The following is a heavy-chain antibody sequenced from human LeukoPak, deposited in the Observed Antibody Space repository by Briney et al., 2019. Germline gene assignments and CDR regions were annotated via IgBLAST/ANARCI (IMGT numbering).Heavy chain of an antibody. V-gene: IGHV3-7*01. J-gene: IGHJ4*02. CDR1: EFTFNSYW. CDR3: ARLGARQMLEY. D-gene: IGHD4-17*01. Sequence: PGGSLRLSCAAPEFTFNSYWMSWVRQAPGKGLEWVANIKQDGGQIYYLDSVKGRFTVSRDNAKNSLYLQMNSLRAEDTAVYYCARLGARQMLEYWGQGTLVTVSS. CDR2: IKQDGGQI.